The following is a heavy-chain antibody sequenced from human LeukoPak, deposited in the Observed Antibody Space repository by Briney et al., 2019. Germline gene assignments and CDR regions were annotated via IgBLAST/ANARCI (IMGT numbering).Heavy chain of an antibody. CDR3: ARVPGYCSSTSYYALDY. D-gene: IGHD2-2*01. CDR1: GGSFSGYY. J-gene: IGHJ4*02. CDR2: INHSGST. V-gene: IGHV4-34*01. Sequence: SETLSLTCAVYGGSFSGYYWSWIRQPPGKGLEWIGEINHSGSTNYNPSLKSRVTISVDTSKNQFSLKLSSVTAADTAVYYCARVPGYCSSTSYYALDYWGQGTLVTVSS.